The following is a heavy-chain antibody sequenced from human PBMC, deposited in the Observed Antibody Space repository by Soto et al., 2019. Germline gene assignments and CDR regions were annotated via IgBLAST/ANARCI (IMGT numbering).Heavy chain of an antibody. J-gene: IGHJ6*02. CDR1: GFTFSSYG. V-gene: IGHV3-30*18. CDR3: AKDGGTAMDDDYYYYGMDV. Sequence: PGGSLRLSCAASGFTFSSYGMHWVRQAPGKGLEWVAVISYDGSNKYYADSVKGRFTISRDNSKNTLYLQMNSLRAEDTAVYYCAKDGGTAMDDDYYYYGMDVWGQGTTVTVSS. CDR2: ISYDGSNK. D-gene: IGHD5-18*01.